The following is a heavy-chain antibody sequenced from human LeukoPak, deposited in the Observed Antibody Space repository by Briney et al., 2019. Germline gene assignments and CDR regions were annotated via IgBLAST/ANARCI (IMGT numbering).Heavy chain of an antibody. Sequence: GGSLRLSCAASGFTVSSNYMSWVRQAPGKGLEWVSVIYSGGSTYYADSVKGRFTISRDNSKNTLYLQMNSLRAEDTAAYYCARVSGSGSYKSFDYWGQGTLVTVSS. CDR3: ARVSGSGSYKSFDY. V-gene: IGHV3-53*01. CDR2: IYSGGST. CDR1: GFTVSSNY. D-gene: IGHD3-10*01. J-gene: IGHJ4*02.